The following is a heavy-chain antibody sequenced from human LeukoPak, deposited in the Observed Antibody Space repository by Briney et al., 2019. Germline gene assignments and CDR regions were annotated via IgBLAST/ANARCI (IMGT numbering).Heavy chain of an antibody. Sequence: SETLSLTCTVSGGSVSSSTYYWGWIRQPPGKGLEWIASIYYSGSTYYNPSLKSRVTISVDTSKNQFSLKLSSVTAADTAVYYCARDSSGGDYWGQGTLVTVPS. J-gene: IGHJ4*02. D-gene: IGHD3-16*01. V-gene: IGHV4-39*02. CDR1: GGSVSSSTYY. CDR3: ARDSSGGDY. CDR2: IYYSGST.